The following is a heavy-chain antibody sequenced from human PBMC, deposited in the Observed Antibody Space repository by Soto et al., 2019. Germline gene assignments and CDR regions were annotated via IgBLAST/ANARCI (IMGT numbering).Heavy chain of an antibody. Sequence: ASVKVSCKASGYTFTSYAMHWVRQAPGQRLEWMGWINAGNSNTKYSQKFQGRVTITKSTSASTAYMELSSLRSGDTAVYYCARGPLRNWFDPWGQGTLVTVSS. CDR2: INAGNSNT. J-gene: IGHJ5*02. CDR3: ARGPLRNWFDP. CDR1: GYTFTSYA. V-gene: IGHV1-3*01.